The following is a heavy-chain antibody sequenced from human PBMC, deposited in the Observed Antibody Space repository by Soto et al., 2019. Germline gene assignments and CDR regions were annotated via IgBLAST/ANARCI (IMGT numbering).Heavy chain of an antibody. CDR1: GGSFSGYY. J-gene: IGHJ4*02. Sequence: SETMSLTCAVYGGSFSGYYWSWFRQPPGKGLAWIGEINHRGSTKYNPSLKSRVTISVDTSKNQFSLKLSSVNAADTAVYYCARATDVVAGGYWGQGSLVTVSS. CDR3: ARATDVVAGGY. V-gene: IGHV4-34*01. D-gene: IGHD5-12*01. CDR2: INHRGST.